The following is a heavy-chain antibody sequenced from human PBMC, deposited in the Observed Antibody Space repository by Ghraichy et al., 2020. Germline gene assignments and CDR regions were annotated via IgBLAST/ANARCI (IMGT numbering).Heavy chain of an antibody. D-gene: IGHD6-6*01. V-gene: IGHV3-21*01. CDR3: ARDLSTGSSWH. Sequence: GGSLRLSCAASGFSFSSFSMNWVRQAPGKGLEWVATISSRGRDKYYADSVTGRFTLSRDNAKNSLFLQMNSLRDEDTAVYYCARDLSTGSSWHWGQGTLVTVSS. J-gene: IGHJ4*02. CDR2: ISSRGRDK. CDR1: GFSFSSFS.